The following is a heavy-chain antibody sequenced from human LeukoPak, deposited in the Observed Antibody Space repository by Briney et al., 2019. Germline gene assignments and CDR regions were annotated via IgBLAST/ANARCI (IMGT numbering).Heavy chain of an antibody. Sequence: PGGSLRLSCAASGFTFSSYAMHWVRQAPGKGLEWVAVISYDGSNKYYADSVKGRFTISRDNSKNTLYLQMNSLRAEDTAVYYCARDQEWAAAVNTFDYWGQGTLVTVSS. D-gene: IGHD6-13*01. CDR1: GFTFSSYA. CDR3: ARDQEWAAAVNTFDY. CDR2: ISYDGSNK. V-gene: IGHV3-30*04. J-gene: IGHJ4*02.